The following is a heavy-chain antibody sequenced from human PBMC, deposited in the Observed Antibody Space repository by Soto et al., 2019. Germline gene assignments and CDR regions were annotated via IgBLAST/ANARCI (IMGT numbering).Heavy chain of an antibody. D-gene: IGHD2-21*01. CDR2: ISSTGDLI. J-gene: IGHJ4*02. Sequence: GGSLRLSCTASGFTVSDYSVNWVRQAPGKGLEWISYISSTGDLIFYADSVKGRFTIARDIAKNSLYLQMDSLRDEDSAVYYCATWAIAVGGEGFWGQGTLVTVSS. CDR3: ATWAIAVGGEGF. CDR1: GFTVSDYS. V-gene: IGHV3-48*02.